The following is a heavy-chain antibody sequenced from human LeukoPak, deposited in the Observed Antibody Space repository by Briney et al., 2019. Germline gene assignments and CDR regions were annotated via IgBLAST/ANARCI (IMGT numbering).Heavy chain of an antibody. CDR2: ISYDGSNK. V-gene: IGHV3-30*04. J-gene: IGHJ4*02. D-gene: IGHD5-18*01. CDR1: GFTFSSYA. Sequence: SGGSLRLSCAASGFTFSSYAMHWVRQAPGKGLEWVAVISYDGSNKYYADSVKGRFTISRDNSKNTLYLQMNSLRAEDTAVYYCARDLLGGRYSYGYGLDYWGQGTLVTVSS. CDR3: ARDLLGGRYSYGYGLDY.